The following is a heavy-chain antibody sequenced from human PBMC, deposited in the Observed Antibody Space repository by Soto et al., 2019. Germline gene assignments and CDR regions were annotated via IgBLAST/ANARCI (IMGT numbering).Heavy chain of an antibody. D-gene: IGHD1-1*01. Sequence: PSETLSLSCTVSGGSISSYYWSWIRQPPGKGLEWIGYIYYSGSTNYNPSLKSRVTISVDTSKNQFSLKLSSVTAADTAVYYCARRYGYSFDYWGQGTLDTGSS. V-gene: IGHV4-59*08. CDR2: IYYSGST. J-gene: IGHJ4*02. CDR3: ARRYGYSFDY. CDR1: GGSISSYY.